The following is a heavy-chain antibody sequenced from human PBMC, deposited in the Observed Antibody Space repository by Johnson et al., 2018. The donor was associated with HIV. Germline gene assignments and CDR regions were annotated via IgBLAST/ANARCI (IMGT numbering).Heavy chain of an antibody. CDR3: ARGVSSGYYSNAFDV. D-gene: IGHD3-22*01. V-gene: IGHV3-7*03. CDR1: GFTFSNHH. J-gene: IGHJ3*01. CDR2: INQIGNDK. Sequence: VQLVESGGGVVQPGRSLRLSCAVSGFTFSNHHMTWVRQAPGKWLEWVANINQIGNDKYYVDSVKGRFTISRDNAQNLLYLQMNSLRAEDTALYYCARGVSSGYYSNAFDVWGQGTMATVSS.